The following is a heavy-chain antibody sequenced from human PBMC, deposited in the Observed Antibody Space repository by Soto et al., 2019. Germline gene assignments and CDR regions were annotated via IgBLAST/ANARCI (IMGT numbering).Heavy chain of an antibody. V-gene: IGHV1-69*13. Sequence: SVKVSCKASGGTFSSYAISWVRQAPGQGLEWMGGIIPIFGTANYAQKFQGRVTITADESTSTAYMELSSLRSEDTAVYYCARVRADYGDRYYYYYGMDVWGQGTTVTSP. D-gene: IGHD4-17*01. CDR1: GGTFSSYA. CDR2: IIPIFGTA. CDR3: ARVRADYGDRYYYYYGMDV. J-gene: IGHJ6*02.